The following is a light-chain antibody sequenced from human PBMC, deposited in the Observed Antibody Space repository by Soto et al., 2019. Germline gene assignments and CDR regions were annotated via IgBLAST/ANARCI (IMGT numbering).Light chain of an antibody. CDR1: QSLVDSDGSPS. J-gene: IGKJ1*01. V-gene: IGKV2-30*01. CDR2: KVS. Sequence: DVVMTQSPLSLPVTLGQPASISCRSSQSLVDSDGSPSLNWFHQRPGQAPRRLIHKVSNRDSGVHNRISGSQAGDASEQLSTVGEPDDVGVYSCVQGTRLLCTFGTGTKVEIE. CDR3: VQGTRLLCT.